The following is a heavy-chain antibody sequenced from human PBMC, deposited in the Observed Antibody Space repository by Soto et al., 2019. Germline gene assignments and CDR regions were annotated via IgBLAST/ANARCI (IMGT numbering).Heavy chain of an antibody. CDR2: IYPGDSDT. J-gene: IGHJ6*02. V-gene: IGHV5-51*01. CDR1: GYSFTIYW. CDR3: AASIFYYGMDV. Sequence: GESLKISCKGSGYSFTIYWIGWVRQMPGKGLEWMGIIYPGDSDTKYNPSFQGQVTISADKSITTTYLRWTSLKASDTAIYYCAASIFYYGMDVWVQGTTVTVSS.